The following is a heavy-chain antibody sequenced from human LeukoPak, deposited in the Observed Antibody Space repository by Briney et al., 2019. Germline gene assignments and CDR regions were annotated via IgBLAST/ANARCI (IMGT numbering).Heavy chain of an antibody. CDR2: ISATGGTT. CDR3: ARGKVTAFLDWFDP. V-gene: IGHV3-23*01. CDR1: GFTFSTYA. Sequence: GGSLRLSCAASGFTFSTYAVSWVRQAPGKGLEWVSAISATGGTTYYADSAKGRFTISRDNSKNTLYLQLNSLRAEDTAIYYCARGKVTAFLDWFDPWGQGTLVTVSS. D-gene: IGHD2-21*02. J-gene: IGHJ5*02.